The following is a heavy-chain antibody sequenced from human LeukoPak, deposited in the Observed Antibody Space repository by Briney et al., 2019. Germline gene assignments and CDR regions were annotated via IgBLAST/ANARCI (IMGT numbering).Heavy chain of an antibody. CDR2: IWYDGSNK. D-gene: IGHD3-22*01. V-gene: IGHV3-33*01. CDR3: ARDGDSSGYPIDY. CDR1: GFTFSSYG. Sequence: GGSLRLSCAASGFTFSSYGMHWVRQAPGKGLEWVAVIWYDGSNKYYADSVKGRFTISRDNSKNTLYLQMNSLRAEDTAVYYCARDGDSSGYPIDYWGQGTLVTVSS. J-gene: IGHJ4*02.